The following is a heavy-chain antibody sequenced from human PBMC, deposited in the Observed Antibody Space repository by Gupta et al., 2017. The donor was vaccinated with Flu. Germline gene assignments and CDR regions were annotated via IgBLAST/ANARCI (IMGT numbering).Heavy chain of an antibody. CDR2: TSYDGSNE. CDR1: GFSFSNYG. V-gene: IGHV3-30*18. J-gene: IGHJ6*02. D-gene: IGHD5-24*01. Sequence: QEQVVESGGGVVQPGRSLRLSCTASGFSFSNYGMHWVRQAPGKGLEWVAVTSYDGSNENYADAVKGRFTVSRDNSKNTLYLQMNSLRTEDTAVYYCAKDWKWNYNNYGMNVWGQGTTVTVSS. CDR3: AKDWKWNYNNYGMNV.